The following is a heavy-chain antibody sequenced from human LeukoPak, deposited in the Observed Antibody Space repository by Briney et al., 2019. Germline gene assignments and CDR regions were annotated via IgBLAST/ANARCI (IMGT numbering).Heavy chain of an antibody. D-gene: IGHD3-22*01. CDR2: IWFDGRDK. V-gene: IGHV3-33*01. Sequence: GGSLRLSCAASGFTFGSYAIDWVRQAPGKGLEWVAVIWFDGRDKYYADSVKGRFAVSRDNSRNMVYLQINSLRAEDTALYYCASLDSFDSSDYGAYWGQGTLVTVSS. CDR1: GFTFGSYA. CDR3: ASLDSFDSSDYGAY. J-gene: IGHJ4*02.